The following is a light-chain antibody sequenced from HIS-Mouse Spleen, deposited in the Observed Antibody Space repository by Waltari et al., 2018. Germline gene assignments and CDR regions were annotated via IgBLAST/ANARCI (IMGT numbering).Light chain of an antibody. V-gene: IGKV3-20*01. CDR3: QQYGSSPLT. CDR2: GAS. CDR1: QSVSSSY. Sequence: EIVLTQSPGTLSLFPGDRATLSCRASQSVSSSYLAWYQQKPGQAPRLLIYGASSRATGIPDRFSGSGSGTDFTLTISRLEPEDFAVYYCQQYGSSPLTFGPGTKVEIK. J-gene: IGKJ3*01.